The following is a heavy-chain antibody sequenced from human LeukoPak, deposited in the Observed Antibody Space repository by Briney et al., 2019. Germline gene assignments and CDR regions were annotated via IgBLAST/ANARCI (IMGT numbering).Heavy chain of an antibody. Sequence: ASVKVSCKXSGYTFTGYYMHWVRQAPGQGLEWMGWINPNSGGTNYAQKLQGRVTMTTDTSTSTAYMELRSLGSDDTAVYYCARAGYYGSGEEGYYYYYMDVWGKGTTVTVSS. CDR3: ARAGYYGSGEEGYYYYYMDV. J-gene: IGHJ6*03. CDR2: INPNSGGT. V-gene: IGHV1-2*02. D-gene: IGHD3-10*01. CDR1: GYTFTGYY.